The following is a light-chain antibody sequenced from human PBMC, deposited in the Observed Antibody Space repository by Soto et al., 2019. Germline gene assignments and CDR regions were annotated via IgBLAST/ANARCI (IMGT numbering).Light chain of an antibody. CDR1: QGISSN. Sequence: IQLTQSPSSLSASVGDRVTITCRASQGISSNLAWYQQKPGRAPKLLIFGASTLQSGVPSRFSGSGSGTDFTLTLSSLQPEDFATYFCQQLNSYPPWTFGQGTKVEIK. V-gene: IGKV1-9*01. CDR3: QQLNSYPPWT. CDR2: GAS. J-gene: IGKJ1*01.